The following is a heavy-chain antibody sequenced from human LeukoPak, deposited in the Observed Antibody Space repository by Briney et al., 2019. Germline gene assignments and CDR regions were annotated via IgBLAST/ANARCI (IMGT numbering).Heavy chain of an antibody. J-gene: IGHJ5*02. CDR2: IKQDASEK. Sequence: GGSLRLSCAASGFTFSNYWMTWVRQAPGKGLEWVANIKQDASEKYYVDSVMGRFTLSRDNAKNSLYLQMNSLRAEDTAVYYCARDLGLPPANWFDPWGQGTLVTVSS. CDR3: ARDLGLPPANWFDP. D-gene: IGHD3-10*01. CDR1: GFTFSNYW. V-gene: IGHV3-7*01.